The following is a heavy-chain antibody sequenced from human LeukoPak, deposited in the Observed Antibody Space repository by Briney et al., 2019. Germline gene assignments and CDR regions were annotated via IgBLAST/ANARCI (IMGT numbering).Heavy chain of an antibody. CDR1: GFNFNSYW. V-gene: IGHV3-7*01. Sequence: GGSLRLSCAASGFNFNSYWMSWVRQAPGMGLAWVATLNQDGSEKYYVDSVKGRFTISRDNSKNTLYLQMNSLRVEDMATYYCARDFELLVPLDYWGQGTLVTVSS. D-gene: IGHD6-19*01. CDR2: LNQDGSEK. J-gene: IGHJ4*02. CDR3: ARDFELLVPLDY.